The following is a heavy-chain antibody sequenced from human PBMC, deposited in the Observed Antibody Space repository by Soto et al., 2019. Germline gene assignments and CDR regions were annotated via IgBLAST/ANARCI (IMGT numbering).Heavy chain of an antibody. D-gene: IGHD3-16*02. J-gene: IGHJ4*02. CDR2: ISGSGGST. Sequence: EVQLLESGGGLVQPGGSLRLSCAASGFTFSSYAMSWVRQAPGKGLEWVSAISGSGGSTYYADSVKGRFTISRDNSKNTLYLQMNSLRAEDTAVYYCAKDRDMITFGGVIVPSPKDYWGQGTLVTVSS. CDR3: AKDRDMITFGGVIVPSPKDY. CDR1: GFTFSSYA. V-gene: IGHV3-23*01.